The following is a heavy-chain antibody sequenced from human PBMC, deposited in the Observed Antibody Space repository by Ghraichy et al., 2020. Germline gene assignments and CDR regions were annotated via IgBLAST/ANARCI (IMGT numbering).Heavy chain of an antibody. CDR2: IKQDGSEK. V-gene: IGHV3-7*03. D-gene: IGHD3-22*01. CDR1: GFTFSSYW. J-gene: IGHJ4*02. CDR3: AREDYYDSSGERKRGDY. Sequence: GGSLRLSCAASGFTFSSYWMSWVRQAPGKGLEWVANIKQDGSEKYYVDSVKGRFTISRDNAKNSLYLQMNSLRAEDTAVYYCAREDYYDSSGERKRGDYWGQGTLVTVSS.